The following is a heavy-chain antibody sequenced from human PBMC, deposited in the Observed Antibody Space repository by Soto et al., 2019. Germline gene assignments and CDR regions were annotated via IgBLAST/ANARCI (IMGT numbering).Heavy chain of an antibody. Sequence: SETLSLTCTVSGGSISSSSYYWGWIRQPPGKGLEFIGSISYSGSTGYNPSLKSRVTISGDTSKNHFSLKLSSVTAADAAVYFCARGKIAADYFDYWGQGTLVTVSS. D-gene: IGHD6-13*01. V-gene: IGHV4-39*02. CDR1: GGSISSSSYY. CDR3: ARGKIAADYFDY. J-gene: IGHJ4*02. CDR2: ISYSGST.